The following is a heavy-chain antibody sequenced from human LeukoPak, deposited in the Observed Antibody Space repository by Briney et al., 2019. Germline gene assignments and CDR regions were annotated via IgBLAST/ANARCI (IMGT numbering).Heavy chain of an antibody. D-gene: IGHD6-13*01. Sequence: PGGSLRLSCAASGFTFSSYGMSWVRQAPGKGLEWVSYISSSGSTIYYADSVKGRFTISRDNAKNSLYLQMNSLRAEDTAVYYCARAWAAAGSMDVWGKGTTVTISS. J-gene: IGHJ6*03. CDR1: GFTFSSYG. CDR2: ISSSGSTI. V-gene: IGHV3-48*04. CDR3: ARAWAAAGSMDV.